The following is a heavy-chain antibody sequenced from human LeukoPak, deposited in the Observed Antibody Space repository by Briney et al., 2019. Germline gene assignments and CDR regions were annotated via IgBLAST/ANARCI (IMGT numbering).Heavy chain of an antibody. V-gene: IGHV3-20*04. D-gene: IGHD1-1*01. CDR2: INWNGGST. Sequence: PGGXXXXSCAAXGFTXDDYGMSWVRQAPGKGLEWASGINWNGGSTVYADSVKGRFTISRDNAKNSLYLQMNSLRAEDTALYYCAKTGTTFLGEVDYWGQGTLVTVSS. J-gene: IGHJ4*02. CDR3: AKTGTTFLGEVDY. CDR1: GFTXDDYG.